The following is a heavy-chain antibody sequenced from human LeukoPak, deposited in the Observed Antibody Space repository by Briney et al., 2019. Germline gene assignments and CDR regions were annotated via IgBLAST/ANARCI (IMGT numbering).Heavy chain of an antibody. Sequence: PGGSLRLSCAASGFTFSSYGMNWVRQAPGKGLEWVAVISYDGRKKYFVDSVKGRFTISRDNSKNTLYLQMNSLRAEDTAVYYCAKISSGWYGDYWGQGTLVTVSS. D-gene: IGHD6-19*01. CDR3: AKISSGWYGDY. V-gene: IGHV3-30*18. CDR1: GFTFSSYG. J-gene: IGHJ4*02. CDR2: ISYDGRKK.